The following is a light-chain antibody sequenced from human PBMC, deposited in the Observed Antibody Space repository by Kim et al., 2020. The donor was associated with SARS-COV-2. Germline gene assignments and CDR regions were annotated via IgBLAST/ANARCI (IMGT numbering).Light chain of an antibody. CDR1: NIGSKS. CDR2: YDS. V-gene: IGLV3-21*04. J-gene: IGLJ3*02. Sequence: AQGKTARITCGGNNIGSKSVPWYQQKPGQAPVLVIYYDSDRPSGIPERFSGSNSGNTATLTISRVEAGDEADYYCQVWDSSSDHWVFGGGTQLTVL. CDR3: QVWDSSSDHWV.